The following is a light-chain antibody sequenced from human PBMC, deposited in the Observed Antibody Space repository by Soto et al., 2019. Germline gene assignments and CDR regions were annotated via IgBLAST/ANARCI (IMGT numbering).Light chain of an antibody. Sequence: EIVLTQSPATLSLSPGERAALSCRASQSVSSYLAWYQQKPGQAPRLLIYGASSRATGIPDRLSGSGSGTDLNLTISRLEPEDFAVYYCQKYGSSPTTCGQGTKVDIK. CDR1: QSVSSY. V-gene: IGKV3-20*01. CDR2: GAS. J-gene: IGKJ1*01. CDR3: QKYGSSPTT.